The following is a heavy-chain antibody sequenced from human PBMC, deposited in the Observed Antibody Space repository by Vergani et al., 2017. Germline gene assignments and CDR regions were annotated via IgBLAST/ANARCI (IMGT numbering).Heavy chain of an antibody. V-gene: IGHV4-39*01. Sequence: QVQLQQWGAGLLKPSETLSLTCAVYGGSISSYYWGWIRQPPGKGLEWIGSIYYSGSTYYNPSLKSRVTISVDTSKNQFSLKLSSVTAADTAVYYCARHPKGVTDAFDIWGQGTMVTVSS. D-gene: IGHD5-18*01. J-gene: IGHJ3*02. CDR2: IYYSGST. CDR1: GGSISSYY. CDR3: ARHPKGVTDAFDI.